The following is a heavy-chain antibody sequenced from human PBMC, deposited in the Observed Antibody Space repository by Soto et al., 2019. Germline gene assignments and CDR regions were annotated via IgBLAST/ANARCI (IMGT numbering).Heavy chain of an antibody. V-gene: IGHV3-13*04. CDR3: ARLGYGGLFDY. Sequence: PGGSLRLSCAASGFTFSSYAMHWVRQPTGKGLEWVSAIGTAGDTYYAGSAKGRFTISRENAKSSLYLQMNSLKASDTAMYYRARLGYGGLFDYWGQGTLVTVSS. CDR2: IGTAGDT. D-gene: IGHD4-17*01. J-gene: IGHJ4*02. CDR1: GFTFSSYA.